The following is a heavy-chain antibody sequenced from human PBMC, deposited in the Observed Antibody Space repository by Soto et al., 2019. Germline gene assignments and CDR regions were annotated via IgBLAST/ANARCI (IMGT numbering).Heavy chain of an antibody. V-gene: IGHV2-5*02. Sequence: QITLKESGPTLVKPTQTLTLTCTFSGFSLSTSGVGVGWIRQPPGKALEWLALIYWDDDKRYSPSLKSRLTITKDTAKNQVVLTMTNMDPVDTATYYCAHRLGGDYYYGMDVWGQGTTVTVSS. CDR2: IYWDDDK. CDR1: GFSLSTSGVG. CDR3: AHRLGGDYYYGMDV. J-gene: IGHJ6*02. D-gene: IGHD2-21*01.